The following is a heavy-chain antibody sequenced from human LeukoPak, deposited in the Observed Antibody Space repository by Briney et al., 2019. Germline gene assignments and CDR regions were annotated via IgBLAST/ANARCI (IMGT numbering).Heavy chain of an antibody. J-gene: IGHJ4*02. CDR2: ISGSGDTT. D-gene: IGHD4-23*01. V-gene: IGHV3-23*01. CDR1: GFTFSNYG. Sequence: GGSLRLSCAASGFTFSNYGMSWVRQAPGKGLDWVSHISGSGDTTRYADFVKGRFTISRDNSKKTLYLQLNGLRVDDTALYYCVAQGYGGHFKDYWGQGTLVTVSS. CDR3: VAQGYGGHFKDY.